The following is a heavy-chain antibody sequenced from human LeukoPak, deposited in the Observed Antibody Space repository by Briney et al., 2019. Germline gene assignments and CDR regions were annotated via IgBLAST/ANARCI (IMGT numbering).Heavy chain of an antibody. J-gene: IGHJ6*02. CDR2: ISSSSSYI. V-gene: IGHV3-21*01. CDR3: ARGYSSSFRYGMDV. D-gene: IGHD6-13*01. CDR1: GFTFSSYS. Sequence: GGSLRLSCAASGFTFSSYSMNWVRQAPGKGLEWVSSISSSSSYIYYADSVEGRFTISRDNAKNSLYLQMNSLRAEDTAVYYCARGYSSSFRYGMDVWGQGTTVTVSS.